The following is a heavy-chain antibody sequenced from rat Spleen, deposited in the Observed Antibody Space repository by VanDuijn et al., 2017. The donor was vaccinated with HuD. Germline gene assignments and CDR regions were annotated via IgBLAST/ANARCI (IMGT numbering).Heavy chain of an antibody. D-gene: IGHD5-1*01. CDR1: GFTFSNYG. Sequence: EVQLVESDGGLVQPGRSLKLSCAASGFTFSNYGMAWVRQAPTKGLEWVATITHIGATSYYPDSVKGRFTISREDGRSTLYLQMNSLRSEDTATYYCTRVKLGAGYYFDYWGQGVMVTVSS. J-gene: IGHJ2*01. CDR2: ITHIGATS. V-gene: IGHV5-29*01. CDR3: TRVKLGAGYYFDY.